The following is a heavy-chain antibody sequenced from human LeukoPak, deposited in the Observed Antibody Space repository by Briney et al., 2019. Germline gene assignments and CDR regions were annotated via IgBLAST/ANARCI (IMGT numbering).Heavy chain of an antibody. J-gene: IGHJ4*02. D-gene: IGHD1-26*01. CDR2: INPNSGGT. CDR3: ARENFGSYDY. V-gene: IGHV1-2*02. Sequence: ASVKVSCKASGYTFTSYGISWVRQAPGQGLEWMGWINPNSGGTNYAQKFQGRVTMTRDTSISTAYMELSRLRSDDTAVYYCARENFGSYDYWGQGTLVTVSS. CDR1: GYTFTSYG.